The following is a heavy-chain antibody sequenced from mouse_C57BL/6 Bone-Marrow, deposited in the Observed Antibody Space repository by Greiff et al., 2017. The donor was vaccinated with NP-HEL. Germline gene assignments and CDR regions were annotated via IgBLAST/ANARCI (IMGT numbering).Heavy chain of an antibody. D-gene: IGHD1-1*01. CDR2: IWSGGST. Sequence: QVQLQESGPGLVQPPQSLSITCTVSGFSLTSYGVHWVRQSTGKGLEWLGLIWSGGSTDYNAAFISRLSISKDNSKSQVFFKMNSLQADDTAIYYCARNRYYGSTYAMDYWGEGTSVTISS. V-gene: IGHV2-2*01. J-gene: IGHJ4*01. CDR3: ARNRYYGSTYAMDY. CDR1: GFSLTSYG.